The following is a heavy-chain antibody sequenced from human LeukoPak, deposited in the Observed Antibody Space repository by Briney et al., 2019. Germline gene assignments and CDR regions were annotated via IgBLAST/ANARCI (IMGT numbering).Heavy chain of an antibody. D-gene: IGHD2-2*01. CDR2: IWYDGSNK. Sequence: PGRSLRLSCAASGFTSSSYGMHWVRQAPGKGLEWVAVIWYDGSNKYYADPVKGRFTISRDNSRHTLYLQMNSLRAEDTAVYYCAIPEGGYCSSVSCQAFDYWGQGTLVTVSS. V-gene: IGHV3-33*03. J-gene: IGHJ4*02. CDR1: GFTSSSYG. CDR3: AIPEGGYCSSVSCQAFDY.